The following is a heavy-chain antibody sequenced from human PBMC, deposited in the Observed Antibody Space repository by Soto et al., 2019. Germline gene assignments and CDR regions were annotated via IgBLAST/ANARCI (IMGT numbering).Heavy chain of an antibody. V-gene: IGHV3-23*01. Sequence: EVQLLVSGGGLVQPGGSLRLSCAASGFTFSTAAMTWVRQAPGKGLEWVSSISASGGNTYYADSVRGRFTISRDNPKNTLYLQMNSLRGEDTAIYYCAKYLIPQIGAFDVWGQGTMVTVSS. J-gene: IGHJ3*01. CDR3: AKYLIPQIGAFDV. D-gene: IGHD3-16*01. CDR1: GFTFSTAA. CDR2: ISASGGNT.